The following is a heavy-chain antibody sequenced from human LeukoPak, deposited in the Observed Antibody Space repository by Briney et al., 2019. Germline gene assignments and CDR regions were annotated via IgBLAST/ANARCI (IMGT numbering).Heavy chain of an antibody. Sequence: ASVKDSCKASGYTFTSYGISWVRQAPGQGLELMGWISAYNGNTNYAQKLQGRVTMTTDTSTTTAYMELRSLSSDDTAVYYCARVPDSSGYYYPIDYWGQGTLVTVSS. CDR2: ISAYNGNT. CDR3: ARVPDSSGYYYPIDY. J-gene: IGHJ4*02. D-gene: IGHD3-22*01. CDR1: GYTFTSYG. V-gene: IGHV1-18*01.